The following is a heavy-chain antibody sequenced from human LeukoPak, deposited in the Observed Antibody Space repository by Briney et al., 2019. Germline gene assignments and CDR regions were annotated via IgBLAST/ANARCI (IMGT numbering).Heavy chain of an antibody. J-gene: IGHJ4*02. CDR3: ARHGGYSYGSPLDY. CDR2: IIPIFGTA. V-gene: IGHV1-69*13. D-gene: IGHD5-18*01. CDR1: GGTFSSYA. Sequence: GASVKVSCKASGGTFSSYAISWVRQAPGQGLEWMGGIIPIFGTANYAQKFQGRVTITADESTSTAYMELSSLRSEDTAVYYCARHGGYSYGSPLDYWGQGTLVTVSS.